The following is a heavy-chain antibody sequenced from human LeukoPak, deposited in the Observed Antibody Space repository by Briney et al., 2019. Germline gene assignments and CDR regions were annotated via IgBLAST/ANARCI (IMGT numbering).Heavy chain of an antibody. V-gene: IGHV1-46*01. CDR3: ARDEPQDRNYYDSSGYSDY. D-gene: IGHD3-22*01. CDR1: GYTFTSYY. Sequence: ASVKVSCKASGYTFTSYYMHWVRQAPGQGLEWMGIINPSGGSTSYAQKFQGRVTMTRDTSMSTVYMELSSLRSEDTAVYYCARDEPQDRNYYDSSGYSDYWGQGTLVTVSS. CDR2: INPSGGST. J-gene: IGHJ4*02.